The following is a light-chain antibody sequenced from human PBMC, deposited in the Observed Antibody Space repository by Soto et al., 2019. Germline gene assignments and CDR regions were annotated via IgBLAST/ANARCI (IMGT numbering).Light chain of an antibody. J-gene: IGLJ1*01. CDR3: QSYDSSLGFV. CDR1: SSNIGADHD. Sequence: QSVLTQPPSVSGAPGQRVTFSCIGSSSNIGADHDVHWYQQLPGTAPKLLIYGNVNRPSGVPDRFSGSKSGASAALAITGLQAEDEDDYYCQSYDSSLGFVFGTGTKVTVL. V-gene: IGLV1-40*01. CDR2: GNV.